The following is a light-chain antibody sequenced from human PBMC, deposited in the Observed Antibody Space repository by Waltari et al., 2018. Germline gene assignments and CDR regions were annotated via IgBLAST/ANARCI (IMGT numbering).Light chain of an antibody. V-gene: IGKV3-20*01. Sequence: EIVLTQSPSTLSLSPGERATLSCRASQSVGRFLAWYQQKPGQAPRLLIYHAAIRATGSPDRFSGGGSGTDFSLTISGLEPEDFAVYYCQKYVNLPATFGQGTKVEIK. CDR1: QSVGRF. J-gene: IGKJ1*01. CDR3: QKYVNLPAT. CDR2: HAA.